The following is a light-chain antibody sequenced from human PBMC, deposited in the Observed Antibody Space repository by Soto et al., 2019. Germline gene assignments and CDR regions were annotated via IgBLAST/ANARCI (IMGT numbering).Light chain of an antibody. Sequence: EIVMTQSPATLSLSPGQRASLSCRASQSVNTTVAWYHQKPGQAPRLLVYGASTRATGIPARFSGSGAGTDFTLTITSLQSEDFGVYFCQQYKDWPTTFGQGTKVDIK. J-gene: IGKJ1*01. CDR1: QSVNTT. CDR3: QQYKDWPTT. CDR2: GAS. V-gene: IGKV3-15*01.